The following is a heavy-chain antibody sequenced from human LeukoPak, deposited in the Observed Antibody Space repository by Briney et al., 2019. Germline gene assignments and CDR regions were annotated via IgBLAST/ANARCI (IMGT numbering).Heavy chain of an antibody. V-gene: IGHV1-2*02. CDR2: INPNSGGT. CDR3: AHIYSGYSTRYYGMDV. CDR1: GYTFTGYY. J-gene: IGHJ6*02. Sequence: GASVKVSCKASGYTFTGYYMHWVRQAPGQGLEWMGWINPNSGGTNYAQKFQGRVTMTRDTSISTACMELSRLRSDDAAVYYCAHIYSGYSTRYYGMDVWGQGTTVTVSS. D-gene: IGHD3-22*01.